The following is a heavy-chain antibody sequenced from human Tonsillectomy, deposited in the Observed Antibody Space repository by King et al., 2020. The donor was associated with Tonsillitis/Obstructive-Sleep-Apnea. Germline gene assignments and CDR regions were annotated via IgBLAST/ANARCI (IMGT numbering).Heavy chain of an antibody. V-gene: IGHV3-11*01. CDR2: ISRSGTII. D-gene: IGHD3-22*01. CDR3: ARDWGRYYDISGHPDAFDI. Sequence: VQLVESGGGLVKPGGSLRLSCAASGFTFSDYYMSWIRQAPGKGLEWVSYISRSGTIIYYADSVKGRFTISRDNAKNSLYLQMNSLRAEDTAVYYSARDWGRYYDISGHPDAFDIWGQGTMVTVSS. J-gene: IGHJ3*02. CDR1: GFTFSDYY.